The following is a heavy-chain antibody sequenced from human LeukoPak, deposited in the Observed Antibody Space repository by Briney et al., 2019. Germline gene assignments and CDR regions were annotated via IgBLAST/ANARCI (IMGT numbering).Heavy chain of an antibody. V-gene: IGHV1-2*02. Sequence: AASAKVSCKASGYTFTGYYMHWVRQAPGQGLEWMGWINPNSGGTNYAQKFQGRVTMTRDMSISTAYIELSRLRPDDTAVYYCAREEVRDYYGSGNPLRYGMDVRGQGTTVTVSS. CDR2: INPNSGGT. CDR3: AREEVRDYYGSGNPLRYGMDV. J-gene: IGHJ6*02. CDR1: GYTFTGYY. D-gene: IGHD3-10*01.